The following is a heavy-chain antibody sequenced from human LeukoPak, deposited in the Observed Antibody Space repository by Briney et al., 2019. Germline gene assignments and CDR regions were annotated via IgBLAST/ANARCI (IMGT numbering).Heavy chain of an antibody. D-gene: IGHD3-22*01. V-gene: IGHV3-21*01. J-gene: IGHJ4*02. Sequence: GGSLRLSCAASGFTFSSYSMNWARQAPGKGLEWVSSISSSSSYIYYADSVKGRFTISRDNAKNSLYLQMNSLRAEDTAVYYCARDTYYYDSSGYPDWGQGTLVTVSS. CDR2: ISSSSSYI. CDR1: GFTFSSYS. CDR3: ARDTYYYDSSGYPD.